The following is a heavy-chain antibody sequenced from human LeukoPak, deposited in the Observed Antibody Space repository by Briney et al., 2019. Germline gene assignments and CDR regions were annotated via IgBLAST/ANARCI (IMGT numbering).Heavy chain of an antibody. CDR2: IKQDGSEK. Sequence: GGSLRLSCAASGFTFSSYWMSWVRQAPGKGLEWVANIKQDGSEKYYVDSVKGRFTISRDNAKNSLYLQMNSLRAEDTALYYCAKDGGYCSGGSCYYFDYWGQGTLVTVSS. J-gene: IGHJ4*02. CDR3: AKDGGYCSGGSCYYFDY. V-gene: IGHV3-7*03. CDR1: GFTFSSYW. D-gene: IGHD2-15*01.